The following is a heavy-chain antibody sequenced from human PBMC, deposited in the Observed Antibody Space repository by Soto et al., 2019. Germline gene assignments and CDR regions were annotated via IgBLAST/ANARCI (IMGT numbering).Heavy chain of an antibody. Sequence: LCLTGTVSGGSISRSSYNWCWIRQPLGKGLEWIGSIYYSGSTYYNPSLKSRVTISVDTSKNQFSLKLSSVTAADTAVYYCATNIYDFWSGSVSDKEDYWGQGTMVTVSS. CDR1: GGSISRSSYN. V-gene: IGHV4-39*01. D-gene: IGHD3-3*01. CDR3: ATNIYDFWSGSVSDKEDY. J-gene: IGHJ4*02. CDR2: IYYSGST.